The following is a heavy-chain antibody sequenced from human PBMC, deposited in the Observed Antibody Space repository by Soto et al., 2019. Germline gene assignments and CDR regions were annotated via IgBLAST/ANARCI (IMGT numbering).Heavy chain of an antibody. J-gene: IGHJ6*02. CDR1: GGTFSSYA. Sequence: QVQLVQSGAEVKKPGSSVKVSCKASGGTFSSYAISWVRQAPGQGLEWMGGIIPIFGTANYAQKFQGRVTITADESTSTAYMELSSLRSEETAVYYCARRSGSYSHNYYYYGMDVWGQGTTVTVSS. CDR2: IIPIFGTA. CDR3: ARRSGSYSHNYYYYGMDV. V-gene: IGHV1-69*01. D-gene: IGHD1-26*01.